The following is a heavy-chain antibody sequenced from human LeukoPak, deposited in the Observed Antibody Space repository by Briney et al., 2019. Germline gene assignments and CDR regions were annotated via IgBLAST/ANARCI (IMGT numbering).Heavy chain of an antibody. CDR1: GFTFSSYG. D-gene: IGHD6-13*01. Sequence: GGSLILSCAASGFTFSSYGMHSVRQAPGKGLEWVAVIWSHGSSKHYADSVKGRFTISRDNSKNTLYLQMSSLRAEDTALYYCARGQPPSYYDMDVWGQGTTVTVSS. V-gene: IGHV3-33*01. J-gene: IGHJ6*02. CDR3: ARGQPPSYYDMDV. CDR2: IWSHGSSK.